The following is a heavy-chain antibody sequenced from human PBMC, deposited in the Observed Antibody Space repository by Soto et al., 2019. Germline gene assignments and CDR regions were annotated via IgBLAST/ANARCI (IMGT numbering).Heavy chain of an antibody. CDR3: ARGGWSHDS. CDR2: IYYSGST. J-gene: IGHJ4*02. Sequence: SETLSLTCTVSGGSISSYYWSWIRQPPGKGLEWIGYIYYSGSTNYNPSFKSRVSISIDTSKNQFSLKLSSVIAADTAIYYCARGGWSHDSWGQGTLVTVSS. D-gene: IGHD2-15*01. V-gene: IGHV4-59*01. CDR1: GGSISSYY.